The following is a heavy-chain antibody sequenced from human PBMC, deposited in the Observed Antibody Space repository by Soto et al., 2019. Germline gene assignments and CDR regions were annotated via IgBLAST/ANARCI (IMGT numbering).Heavy chain of an antibody. CDR3: ARRGKGAVADHNWFDP. Sequence: ASVKVSCKASGFTFINYGFSWVRQAPGQGLEWMGWISPYNGHAIYAQKFRGRVTMTSDTSTTTVYMELRSLNSDDTAMYYCARRGKGAVADHNWFDPWGQGTLVTVSS. CDR2: ISPYNGHA. V-gene: IGHV1-18*04. CDR1: GFTFINYG. J-gene: IGHJ5*02. D-gene: IGHD6-19*01.